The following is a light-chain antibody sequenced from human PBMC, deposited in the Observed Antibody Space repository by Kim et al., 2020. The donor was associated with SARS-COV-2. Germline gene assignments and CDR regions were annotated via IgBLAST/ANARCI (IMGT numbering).Light chain of an antibody. Sequence: VTIACTGTSANIGAGYDVHWYQQLPGTAPKLLIYGNGNRPSGVPDRFSGSKSGTSASLAITGLQAEDEAEYYCQSYDSSLSGSVVFGGGTQLTVL. V-gene: IGLV1-40*01. J-gene: IGLJ2*01. CDR1: SANIGAGYD. CDR3: QSYDSSLSGSVV. CDR2: GNG.